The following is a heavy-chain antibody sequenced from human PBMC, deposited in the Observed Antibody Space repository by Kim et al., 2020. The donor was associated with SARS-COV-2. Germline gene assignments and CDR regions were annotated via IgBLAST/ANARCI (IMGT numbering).Heavy chain of an antibody. D-gene: IGHD2-15*01. CDR3: ARGVPNCSGGSCDAYYYYYYMDV. J-gene: IGHJ6*03. CDR1: GGSFSGYY. Sequence: SETLSLTCAVYGGSFSGYYWSWIRQPPGKGLEWIGEINHSGSTNYNPSLKSRVTISVDTSKNQFSLKLSSVTAADTAVYYCARGVPNCSGGSCDAYYYYYYMDVWGKGTTVTVSS. V-gene: IGHV4-34*01. CDR2: INHSGST.